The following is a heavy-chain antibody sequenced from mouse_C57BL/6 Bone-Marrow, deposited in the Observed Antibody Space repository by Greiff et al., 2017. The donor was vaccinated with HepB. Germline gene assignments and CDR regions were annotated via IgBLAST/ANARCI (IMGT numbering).Heavy chain of an antibody. V-gene: IGHV5-9-1*02. CDR1: GFTFSSYA. Sequence: DVHLVESGEGLVKPGGSLKLSCAASGFTFSSYAMSWVRQTPEKRLEWVAYISSGGDYIYYADTVKGRFTISRDNARNTLYLQMSSLKSEDTAMYYCTRVPHYYGSRENYFDYWGQGTTLTVSS. D-gene: IGHD1-1*01. J-gene: IGHJ2*01. CDR2: ISSGGDYI. CDR3: TRVPHYYGSRENYFDY.